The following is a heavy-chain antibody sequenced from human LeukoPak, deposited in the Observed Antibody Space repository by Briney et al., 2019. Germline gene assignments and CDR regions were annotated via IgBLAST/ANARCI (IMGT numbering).Heavy chain of an antibody. CDR3: SRTSDIAWYFDL. J-gene: IGHJ2*01. D-gene: IGHD5-12*01. CDR2: VRSKDNGYAT. CDR1: GFTFSGSA. Sequence: PGGSLRLSCAASGFTFSGSAMDWVRQASGKGLEWVGRVRSKDNGYATSYTASVKGRFTVSRDDSNNTAYPQMDSLKTEDTAVYFCSRTSDIAWYFDLWGRGTLVTVSS. V-gene: IGHV3-73*01.